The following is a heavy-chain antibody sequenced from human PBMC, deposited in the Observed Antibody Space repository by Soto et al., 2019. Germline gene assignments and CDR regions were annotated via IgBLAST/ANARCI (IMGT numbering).Heavy chain of an antibody. Sequence: PGGSLRLSCTASGFTFGDYAMSWFRQAPGKGLEWVGFIRSKAYGGTTEYAASVKGRFTISRDDSKSIAYLQMNSLKTEDTAVYYCTRLGYCSSTSCYTPPHYYYYGMDVWGQGTTVTV. CDR1: GFTFGDYA. V-gene: IGHV3-49*03. D-gene: IGHD2-2*02. J-gene: IGHJ6*02. CDR2: IRSKAYGGTT. CDR3: TRLGYCSSTSCYTPPHYYYYGMDV.